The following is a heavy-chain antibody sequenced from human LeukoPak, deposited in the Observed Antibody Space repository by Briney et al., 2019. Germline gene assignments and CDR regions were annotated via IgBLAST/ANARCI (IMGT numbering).Heavy chain of an antibody. CDR2: ISLAGQT. CDR3: SRESGPFCPFGY. Sequence: SGTLSLTCGVSGGSISGTDWWSWVRQPPGQGLEWIGEISLAGQTNYNPSLNGRVTMSLDKSSNQLSLHLTSVTAADTATYYCSRESGPFCPFGYWGQGTLVIVSS. CDR1: GGSISGTDW. D-gene: IGHD1-26*01. V-gene: IGHV4-4*02. J-gene: IGHJ4*02.